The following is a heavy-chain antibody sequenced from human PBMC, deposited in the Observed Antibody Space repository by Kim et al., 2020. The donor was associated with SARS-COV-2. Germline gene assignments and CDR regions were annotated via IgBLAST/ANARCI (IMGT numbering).Heavy chain of an antibody. J-gene: IGHJ5*02. CDR1: GGSISSGGYY. Sequence: SETLSLTCTVSGGSISSGGYYWSWIRQHPGKGLEWIGYIYYSGSTYYNPSLKSRVTISVDTSKNQFSLKLSSVTAADTAVYYCARVRLSAHITMVRGVTFDPWGQGILVTVSS. CDR3: ARVRLSAHITMVRGVTFDP. CDR2: IYYSGST. V-gene: IGHV4-31*03. D-gene: IGHD3-10*01.